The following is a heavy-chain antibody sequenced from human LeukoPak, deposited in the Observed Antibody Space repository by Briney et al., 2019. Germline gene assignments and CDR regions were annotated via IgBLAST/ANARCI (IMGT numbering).Heavy chain of an antibody. J-gene: IGHJ3*02. V-gene: IGHV3-49*04. CDR1: GFTIGDYA. Sequence: GGSLLLSCTAFGFTIGDYAMSWVRQATGKVLEWVGFIRRKGYGGTTEYAASVKRRFNISRDAPKSIAYLQLNMQKTDDTAVYYCTRRTLTTDAFDIWGQGRTVTVSS. CDR3: TRRTLTTDAFDI. D-gene: IGHD4-17*01. CDR2: IRRKGYGGTT.